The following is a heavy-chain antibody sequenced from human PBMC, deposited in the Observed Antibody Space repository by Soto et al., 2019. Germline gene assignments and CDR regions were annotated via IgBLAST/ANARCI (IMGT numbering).Heavy chain of an antibody. CDR3: ARPKQPYFGRDSYYVLGYWYFDL. Sequence: VKSSREGCGLKVSKSRMSRGRQKPGKRPGEVGGIDPSDSYTTYSPSFQGHVTISGDKSISTVYLQWSSLKASDTAVYYCARPKQPYFGRDSYYVLGYWYFDLWGRGTPVTVS. J-gene: IGHJ2*01. CDR1: GLKVSKSR. CDR2: IDPSDSYT. D-gene: IGHD2-21*02. V-gene: IGHV5-10-1*01.